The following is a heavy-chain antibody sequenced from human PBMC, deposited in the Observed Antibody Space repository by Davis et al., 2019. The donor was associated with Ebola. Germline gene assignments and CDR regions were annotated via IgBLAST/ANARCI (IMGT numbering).Heavy chain of an antibody. CDR1: GFTFDDYA. Sequence: PGGSLRLSCAASGFTFDDYAMHWVRQAPGKGLEYVSAISSNGGSTYYADSVKGRFTISRDDSKNTLYLQMNSLKTEDTAVYYCTTVGGYSGYGSMDVWGQGTTVTVSS. D-gene: IGHD5-12*01. CDR2: ISSNGGST. V-gene: IGHV3-64*04. J-gene: IGHJ6*02. CDR3: TTVGGYSGYGSMDV.